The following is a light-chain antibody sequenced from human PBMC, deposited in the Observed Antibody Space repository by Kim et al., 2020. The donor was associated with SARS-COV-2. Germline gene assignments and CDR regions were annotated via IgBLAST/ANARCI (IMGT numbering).Light chain of an antibody. CDR2: EVS. Sequence: PGQSVTTDGAGTSSSVGVYIYVSWSEQHPGKAHKLLIYEVSKRPSGVPDRFSGSKSGNTASRTVSGLQAEDEADYYCSSYAGSNVVFGGGTQMTVL. J-gene: IGLJ2*01. CDR1: SSSVGVYIY. CDR3: SSYAGSNVV. V-gene: IGLV2-8*01.